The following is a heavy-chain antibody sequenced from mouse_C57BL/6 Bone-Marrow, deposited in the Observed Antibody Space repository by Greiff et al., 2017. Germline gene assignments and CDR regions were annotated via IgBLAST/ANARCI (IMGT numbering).Heavy chain of an antibody. J-gene: IGHJ1*03. CDR1: GYSITSGYY. CDR2: ISYDGSN. CDR3: AREEGIRGGWYFDV. Sequence: DVKLQESGPGLVKPSQSLSLTCSVTGYSITSGYYWNWIRQFPGNKLEWMGYISYDGSNNYNPSLKNRISIPRDTSKNQFFLKLNSVTTEDTATYYCAREEGIRGGWYFDVWGTGTTVTVSS. V-gene: IGHV3-6*01.